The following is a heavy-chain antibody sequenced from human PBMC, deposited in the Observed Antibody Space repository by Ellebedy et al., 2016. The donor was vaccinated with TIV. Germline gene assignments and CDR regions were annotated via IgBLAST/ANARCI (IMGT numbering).Heavy chain of an antibody. V-gene: IGHV3-7*01. J-gene: IGHJ6*03. D-gene: IGHD5-12*01. CDR2: IYQDGSEK. Sequence: GESLKISCAASGFVFSSYWMTWIRQAPGKGLEWVANIYQDGSEKYYVESVRGRFTISGDNAKNLLYLHMNTLGAEDTAVYYCARGGAYGDYVPYYFYMDVWGKGTTVIVSS. CDR1: GFVFSSYW. CDR3: ARGGAYGDYVPYYFYMDV.